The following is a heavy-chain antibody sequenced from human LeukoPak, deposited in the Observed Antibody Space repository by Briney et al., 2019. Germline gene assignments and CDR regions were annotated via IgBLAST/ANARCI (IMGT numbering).Heavy chain of an antibody. D-gene: IGHD3-10*01. CDR3: ARTISRYYGAGSPPIDP. V-gene: IGHV4-34*01. CDR1: GGSFTGYY. CDR2: IKHSANT. Sequence: SETLSLTCAVYGGSFTGYYGSWIRQPPGKGLEWIGEIKHSANTNYNQSLKSRVTISVDKTKSQFSLKLSSVTAADTAVYYCARTISRYYGAGSPPIDPWGQGTLVTVSS. J-gene: IGHJ5*02.